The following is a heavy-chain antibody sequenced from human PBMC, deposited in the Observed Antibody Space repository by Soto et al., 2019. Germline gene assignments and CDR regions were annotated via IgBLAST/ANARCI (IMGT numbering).Heavy chain of an antibody. V-gene: IGHV3-23*01. CDR1: GFTFSSYD. CDR3: ARTTTTKRRAY. J-gene: IGHJ4*02. CDR2: ISVTGSGT. Sequence: EVQLLESGGGLVQPGGSLGLSCAASGFTFSSYDMSWVRQAPGKGLEYVSSISVTGSGTYYAASVKGRFTISRDNSKNTLYRHMNSLRVEDTAVYYCARTTTTKRRAYWGQASLVTVSS. D-gene: IGHD4-17*01.